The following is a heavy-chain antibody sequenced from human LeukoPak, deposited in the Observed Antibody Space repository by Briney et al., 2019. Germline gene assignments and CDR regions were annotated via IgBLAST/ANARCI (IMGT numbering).Heavy chain of an antibody. D-gene: IGHD3-22*01. CDR1: GLSLNNYA. CDR2: SSSSDDGK. CDR3: AKEGGDSSGYYYVGY. Sequence: PGGSLRLSCTASGLSLNNYAMSWVRQVPGKGLEWVSASSSSDDGKWYAESVRGRFTISRDTSKNTLYLQMNSLRAEDTAVYYCAKEGGDSSGYYYVGYWGQGTLVTVSS. J-gene: IGHJ4*02. V-gene: IGHV3-23*01.